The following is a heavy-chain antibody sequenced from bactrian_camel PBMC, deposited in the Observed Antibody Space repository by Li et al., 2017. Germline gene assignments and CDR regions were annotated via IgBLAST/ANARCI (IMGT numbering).Heavy chain of an antibody. V-gene: IGHV3S60*01. CDR1: GFTYDMYC. Sequence: QLVESGGGSAQAGGSLRLSCLLSGFTYDMYCMGWFRQAPGKEHEGVAIIESVGATTYADSVKGRFTISRDNAKNTVYLQMNNLKPEDTARYYCAASLGRTYCSRALYFLTPPPEFGFRGQGTQVTVS. D-gene: IGHD1*01. CDR3: AASLGRTYCSRALYFLTPPPEFGF. CDR2: IIESVGAT. J-gene: IGHJ6*01.